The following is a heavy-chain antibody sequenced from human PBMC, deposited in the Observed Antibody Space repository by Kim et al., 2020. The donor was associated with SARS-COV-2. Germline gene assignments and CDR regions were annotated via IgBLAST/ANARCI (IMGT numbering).Heavy chain of an antibody. CDR1: GYTFTGYY. CDR3: ARGSPFYGSGEQLDDY. D-gene: IGHD3-10*01. V-gene: IGHV1-2*02. Sequence: ASVKVSCKASGYTFTGYYMHWVRQAPGKGLEWMGWINPNSGGTNYAQKFQGRVTMTRDTSISTAYMELSRLRSDDTAVYYCARGSPFYGSGEQLDDYWGQGTLVTVSS. CDR2: INPNSGGT. J-gene: IGHJ4*02.